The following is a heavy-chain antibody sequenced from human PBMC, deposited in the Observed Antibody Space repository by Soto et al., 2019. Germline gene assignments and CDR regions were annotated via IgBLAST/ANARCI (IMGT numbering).Heavy chain of an antibody. CDR2: IWYDGINK. J-gene: IGHJ6*02. CDR3: ETTTPNYYYYYGMDV. V-gene: IGHV3-33*03. CDR1: GFTFSIYG. Sequence: SLRLSCAGSGFTFSIYGMHWVRQAPGKGLEWVAVIWYDGINKYYADSVKGRFTISRDNAKNSLYLQMNSLRAEDTAVYYCETTTPNYYYYYGMDVWGQGTTVPVSS. D-gene: IGHD1-1*01.